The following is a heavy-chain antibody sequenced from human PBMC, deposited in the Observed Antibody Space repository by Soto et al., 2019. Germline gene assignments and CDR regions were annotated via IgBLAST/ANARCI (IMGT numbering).Heavy chain of an antibody. D-gene: IGHD2-2*01. CDR3: ARAPGGRMKRVYKVVPAAIHAFDY. J-gene: IGHJ4*02. CDR1: GGSFSGYY. CDR2: INHSGST. Sequence: QVQLQQWGAGLLKPSETLSLTCAVYGGSFSGYYWSWIRQPPGKGLEWIGEINHSGSTNYNPSLKSRVTISVDTSKNQFSLKLSSVTAADTAVYYCARAPGGRMKRVYKVVPAAIHAFDYWGQGTLVTVSS. V-gene: IGHV4-34*01.